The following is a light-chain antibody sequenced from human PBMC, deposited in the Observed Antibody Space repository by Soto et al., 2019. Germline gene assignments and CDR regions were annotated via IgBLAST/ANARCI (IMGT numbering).Light chain of an antibody. CDR3: CSYAGRYTWL. CDR1: SSDVGDYNY. J-gene: IGLJ3*02. Sequence: QSALTQPRSVSGSPGQSVTISCTGTSSDVGDYNYVSWYQQHPSKAPKLMIYDVSKRPSGVSDRFSGSKSGNTASLTISGLQAEDEADYYCCSYAGRYTWLFGGGTKLTVL. V-gene: IGLV2-11*01. CDR2: DVS.